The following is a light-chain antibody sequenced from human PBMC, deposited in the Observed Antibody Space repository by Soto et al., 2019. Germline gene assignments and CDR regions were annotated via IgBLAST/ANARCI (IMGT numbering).Light chain of an antibody. Sequence: EIVMTQSPATLSVSPGERATLSCRASQSVSTKLAWYQQKPGQVPRLLIYGASTRASGIPARFSGSGSGTEFSLTISSLQSEDSAVYYCQQYNDWPPLTFGGGTKVEIK. CDR3: QQYNDWPPLT. CDR1: QSVSTK. V-gene: IGKV3-15*01. CDR2: GAS. J-gene: IGKJ4*01.